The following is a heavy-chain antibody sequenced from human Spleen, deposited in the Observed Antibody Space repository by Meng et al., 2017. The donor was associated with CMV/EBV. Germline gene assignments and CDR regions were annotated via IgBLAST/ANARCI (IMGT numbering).Heavy chain of an antibody. CDR2: IYYSGST. V-gene: IGHV4-59*08. Sequence: SETLSLTCTVSGGSISSYYWSWIRQPPGKGLEWIGYIYYSGSTNYNPSLKSRVTISVDTSKNKFSLKLSSVTAADTAVYYCARLWGTVTTSSGLFDPWGQGTLVTVSS. D-gene: IGHD4-17*01. CDR3: ARLWGTVTTSSGLFDP. CDR1: GGSISSYY. J-gene: IGHJ5*02.